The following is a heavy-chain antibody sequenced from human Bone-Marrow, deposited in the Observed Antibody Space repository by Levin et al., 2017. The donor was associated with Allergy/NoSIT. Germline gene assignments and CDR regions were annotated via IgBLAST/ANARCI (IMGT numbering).Heavy chain of an antibody. V-gene: IGHV4-34*01. J-gene: IGHJ5*02. CDR2: INHSGST. D-gene: IGHD2-15*01. Sequence: MSSETLSLTCAVYGGSFSGYYWSWIRQPPGKGLEWIGEINHSGSTNYNPSLKSRVTISVDTSKNQFSLKLSSVTAADTAVYYCARVPDQERGGYCSGGSCYGNGDWFDPWGQGTLVTVSS. CDR1: GGSFSGYY. CDR3: ARVPDQERGGYCSGGSCYGNGDWFDP.